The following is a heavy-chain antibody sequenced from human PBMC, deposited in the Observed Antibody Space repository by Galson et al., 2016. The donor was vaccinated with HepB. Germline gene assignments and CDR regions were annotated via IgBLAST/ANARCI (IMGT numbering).Heavy chain of an antibody. CDR1: GGSIGSSSYY. V-gene: IGHV4-39*01. D-gene: IGHD3-3*01. Sequence: SETLSLTCTVSGGSIGSSSYYWGWIRQPPGRGLEWIGKIFYSGTAYYNPSLKSRVTISVDTSKNQFSLKLSSVTAADTAVYYCARQGPYYDFYGLDVWGQGTTVTVSS. CDR2: IFYSGTA. J-gene: IGHJ6*02. CDR3: ARQGPYYDFYGLDV.